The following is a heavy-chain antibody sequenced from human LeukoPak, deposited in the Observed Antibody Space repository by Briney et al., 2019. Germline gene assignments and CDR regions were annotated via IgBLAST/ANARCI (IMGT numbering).Heavy chain of an antibody. D-gene: IGHD3-9*01. CDR3: ARGGFSVYDILTGSYYYYGMDV. Sequence: GASVKVSCKASGYTFTGYYMHWVRQAPGQGLEWMGWINPNSGGTNYAQKFQGWVTMTRDTSISTAYMELSRLRSDDTAVYYCARGGFSVYDILTGSYYYYGMDVWGQGTTITVSS. J-gene: IGHJ6*02. CDR1: GYTFTGYY. V-gene: IGHV1-2*04. CDR2: INPNSGGT.